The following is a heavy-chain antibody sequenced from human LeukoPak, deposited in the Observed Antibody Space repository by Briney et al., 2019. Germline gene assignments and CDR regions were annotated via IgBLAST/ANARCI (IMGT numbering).Heavy chain of an antibody. Sequence: SETLSLTCTVSGGSISSSSYYWGWIRQPPGKGLEWIGSIYYSGSTYYNPSLKSRVTISVDTSKNQFSLKLSSVTAADTAVYYCAREDQYYDYVWGSYRFGALDYWGQGTLVTVSS. D-gene: IGHD3-16*02. J-gene: IGHJ4*02. CDR3: AREDQYYDYVWGSYRFGALDY. CDR1: GGSISSSSYY. CDR2: IYYSGST. V-gene: IGHV4-39*02.